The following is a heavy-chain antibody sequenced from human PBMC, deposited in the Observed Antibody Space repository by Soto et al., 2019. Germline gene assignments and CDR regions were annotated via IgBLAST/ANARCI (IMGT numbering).Heavy chain of an antibody. Sequence: ASVKVSCKASGYTFTSYGISWGRQAPGQGLEWMGWIIAYNGNTNYAHELEGRVTMTTDTCTSTAYMELRSLRSDDTAVYYCARWFGGGGMDVCGQGTTVTVSS. J-gene: IGHJ6*02. CDR2: IIAYNGNT. V-gene: IGHV1-18*04. D-gene: IGHD3-10*01. CDR1: GYTFTSYG. CDR3: ARWFGGGGMDV.